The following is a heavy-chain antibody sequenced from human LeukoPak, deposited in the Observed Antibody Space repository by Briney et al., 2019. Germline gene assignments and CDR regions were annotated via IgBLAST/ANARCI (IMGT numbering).Heavy chain of an antibody. Sequence: PSETLSLTCTVSGGSISGYYWSWIRQSPGKGLVWIGYIYYSGSTNYNPSPKSRVTISVDMFKNQFSLKLSSVTAADTALYYCARHFTYYYDSSGYPRDAFDIWGQGTMVTVSS. V-gene: IGHV4-59*08. CDR3: ARHFTYYYDSSGYPRDAFDI. D-gene: IGHD3-22*01. CDR2: IYYSGST. CDR1: GGSISGYY. J-gene: IGHJ3*02.